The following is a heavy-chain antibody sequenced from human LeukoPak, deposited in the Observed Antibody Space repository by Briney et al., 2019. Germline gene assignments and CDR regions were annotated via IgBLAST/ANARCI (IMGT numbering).Heavy chain of an antibody. Sequence: LGGSLRLSCAVSGFPFSNEATGWVRQLRGGGLEWVSTISPGGGTTYYAESMKGRFTISRDNSKSTLYLEMNSLRVEDTAVYYCTKVRSGSSNWALRVFDYWGQGALVTVSS. CDR2: ISPGGGTT. CDR3: TKVRSGSSNWALRVFDY. D-gene: IGHD4-11*01. CDR1: GFPFSNEA. V-gene: IGHV3-23*01. J-gene: IGHJ4*02.